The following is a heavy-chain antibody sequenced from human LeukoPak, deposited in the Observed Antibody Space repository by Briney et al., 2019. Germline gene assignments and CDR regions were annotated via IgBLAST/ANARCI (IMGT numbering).Heavy chain of an antibody. CDR3: ATMTRRGQYYFDN. J-gene: IGHJ4*02. CDR2: IYHSGNT. CDR1: GVSITTYY. V-gene: IGHV4-4*09. D-gene: IGHD3-22*01. Sequence: SETLSLTCTVSGVSITTYYWSWVRQPPGKGLEWFGFIYHSGNTNYNPSLKSRVTMSVDTSKSQFFLRLSSVTAADTAVYYCATMTRRGQYYFDNWGQGTLVTVSS.